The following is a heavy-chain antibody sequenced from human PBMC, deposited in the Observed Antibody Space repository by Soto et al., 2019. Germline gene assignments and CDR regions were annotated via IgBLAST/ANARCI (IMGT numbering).Heavy chain of an antibody. CDR1: GGSISSFY. CDR2: IYTSGST. D-gene: IGHD2-2*01. J-gene: IGHJ3*02. Sequence: QGQLQESGPGLVKPSETLSLTCTVSGGSISSFYWSWIRQPAGKGLEWFGRIYTSGSTNYNPTLKSRVTRSVDTSQNQFSLKLSSVTAADTAVCYCARIRDIVVVPAATDSFDIWGQGTMVTVSS. V-gene: IGHV4-4*07. CDR3: ARIRDIVVVPAATDSFDI.